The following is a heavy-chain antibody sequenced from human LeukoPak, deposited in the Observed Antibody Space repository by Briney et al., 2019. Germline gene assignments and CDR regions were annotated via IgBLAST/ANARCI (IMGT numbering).Heavy chain of an antibody. D-gene: IGHD6-13*01. CDR1: GYTFTSYG. CDR2: ISAYNGNT. Sequence: ASVKVSCKASGYTFTSYGISWVRQAPGQGLEWMGWISAYNGNTNYAQKLQGRVTMTTDTSTSTAYMELRSLRSDDTAVYYCAGGAGQQLARDYYYYYMDVWGKGTTVTVSS. J-gene: IGHJ6*03. V-gene: IGHV1-18*01. CDR3: AGGAGQQLARDYYYYYMDV.